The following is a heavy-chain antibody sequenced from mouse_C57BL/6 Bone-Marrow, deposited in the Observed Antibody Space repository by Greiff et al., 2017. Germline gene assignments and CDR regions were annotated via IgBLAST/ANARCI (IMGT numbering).Heavy chain of an antibody. CDR2: IDPSDSYT. V-gene: IGHV1-69*01. Sequence: QVQLQQPGAELVMPGASVKLSCKASGYTFTSYWMHWVKQRPGQGLEWIGEIDPSDSYTNYNQKVKGKSTLTVDKSSSTAYMQLSSLTSEDSAVYYWARSWAAWFAYWGQGTLVTVSA. D-gene: IGHD4-1*01. CDR1: GYTFTSYW. CDR3: ARSWAAWFAY. J-gene: IGHJ3*01.